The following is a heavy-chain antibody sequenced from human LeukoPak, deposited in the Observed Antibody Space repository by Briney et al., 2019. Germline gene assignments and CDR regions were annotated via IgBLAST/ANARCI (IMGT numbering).Heavy chain of an antibody. D-gene: IGHD3-22*01. V-gene: IGHV3-43*01. J-gene: IGHJ4*02. Sequence: GGSLRLSCAASGFTFDYYTMHWVRQAPGNGLDWVSLISWHGSTTKYADSVKGRFTISRDNLKNSLSLQMNSLGPEDTALYYCAKDIGDSVGYNYFDSWGQGTLVTVSS. CDR2: ISWHGSTT. CDR3: AKDIGDSVGYNYFDS. CDR1: GFTFDYYT.